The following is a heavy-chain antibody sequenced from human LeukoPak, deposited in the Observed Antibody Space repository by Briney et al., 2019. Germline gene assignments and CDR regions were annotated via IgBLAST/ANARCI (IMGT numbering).Heavy chain of an antibody. V-gene: IGHV3-23*01. CDR3: AKAVGPYYYDSSGYYKSYYFDY. CDR1: EFTFSSYA. D-gene: IGHD3-22*01. J-gene: IGHJ4*02. Sequence: GGSLRLSCAASEFTFSSYAMSWVRQAPGKGLEWVSAISGSGGSTYYADSVKGRFTISRDNSKNTLYLQMNSLRAEDTAVYYCAKAVGPYYYDSSGYYKSYYFDYWGQGTLVTVSS. CDR2: ISGSGGST.